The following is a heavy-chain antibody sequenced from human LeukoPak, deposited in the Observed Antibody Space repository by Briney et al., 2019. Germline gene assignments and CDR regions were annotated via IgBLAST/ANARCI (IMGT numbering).Heavy chain of an antibody. CDR1: GFTFSSYG. CDR2: ISSSSSYI. Sequence: PGGSLRLSCAASGFTFSSYGMNWVRQAPGKGLEWVSSISSSSSYIYYADSVKGRFTISRDNAKNSLYLQMNSLRAEDTAVYYCARLAAAGQDYWGQGTLVTVSS. V-gene: IGHV3-21*01. CDR3: ARLAAAGQDY. D-gene: IGHD6-13*01. J-gene: IGHJ4*02.